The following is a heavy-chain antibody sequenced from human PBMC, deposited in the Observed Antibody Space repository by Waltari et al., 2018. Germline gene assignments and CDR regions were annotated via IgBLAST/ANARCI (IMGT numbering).Heavy chain of an antibody. CDR1: GGTFSSYA. D-gene: IGHD1-7*01. CDR3: ARDPYNWNYPSLGY. V-gene: IGHV1-69*01. J-gene: IGHJ4*02. CDR2: SIPIFGTA. Sequence: QVQLVQSGAEVKKPGSSVKVSCKASGGTFSSYAISWVRQAPGQGLEWMGGSIPIFGTANYAQKFQGRVTITADESTSTAYMELSSLRSEDTAVYYCARDPYNWNYPSLGYWGQGTLVTVSS.